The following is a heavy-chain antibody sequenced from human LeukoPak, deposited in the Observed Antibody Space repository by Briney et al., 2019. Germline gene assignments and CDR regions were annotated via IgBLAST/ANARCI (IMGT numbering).Heavy chain of an antibody. D-gene: IGHD5-18*01. CDR2: IYHSGGT. Sequence: SETLSLTCTVSGGSISSSSYYWGWIRQPPGKGLEWIGSIYHSGGTYYNPSLKSRVTISVDTSKNQFSLKLSSVTAADTAVYYCARERGSTASNWGQGTLVTVSS. CDR1: GGSISSSSYY. J-gene: IGHJ4*02. V-gene: IGHV4-39*07. CDR3: ARERGSTASN.